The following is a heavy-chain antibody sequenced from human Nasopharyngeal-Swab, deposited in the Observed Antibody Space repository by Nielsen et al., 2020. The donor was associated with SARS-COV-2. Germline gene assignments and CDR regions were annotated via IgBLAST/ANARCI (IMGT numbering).Heavy chain of an antibody. Sequence: GALKISCAASGFTFSSSWMSWIRQAPGKGLEWVANIKQDGSEKYYVDSVKGRFTISRDNAKNSLYLQMNSLRAEDTAVYYCASDPYWGRGTLVTVSS. CDR2: IKQDGSEK. J-gene: IGHJ2*01. CDR3: ASDPY. V-gene: IGHV3-7*01. CDR1: GFTFSSSW.